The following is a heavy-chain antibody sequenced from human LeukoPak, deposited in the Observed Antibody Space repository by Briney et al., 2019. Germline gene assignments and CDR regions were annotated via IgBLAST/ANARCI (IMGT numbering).Heavy chain of an antibody. Sequence: KSGGSLRLSCAASGFTFSSYSMNWVRQAPGKGLEWVSSISSSSSYIYYADSVKGRFTISRDNAKNSLYLQMNSLRAEDTAVYYCAKDQQLLWFGEPPGHWGQGTLVTVSS. V-gene: IGHV3-21*01. J-gene: IGHJ4*02. CDR2: ISSSSSYI. CDR3: AKDQQLLWFGEPPGH. D-gene: IGHD3-10*01. CDR1: GFTFSSYS.